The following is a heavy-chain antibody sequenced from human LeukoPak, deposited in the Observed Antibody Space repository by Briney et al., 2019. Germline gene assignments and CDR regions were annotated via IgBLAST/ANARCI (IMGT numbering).Heavy chain of an antibody. CDR3: ARGIATAGHLAFDY. Sequence: GGSLRLSCAASGFTFSSYTMNWVRQAPGKGLEWVSSISTSSYYIYYADSVKGRFTISRDNAKNSLFLQMNSLRAEDTAVYYCARGIATAGHLAFDYWGQGTLVTVSS. D-gene: IGHD6-13*01. CDR2: ISTSSYYI. J-gene: IGHJ4*02. CDR1: GFTFSSYT. V-gene: IGHV3-21*01.